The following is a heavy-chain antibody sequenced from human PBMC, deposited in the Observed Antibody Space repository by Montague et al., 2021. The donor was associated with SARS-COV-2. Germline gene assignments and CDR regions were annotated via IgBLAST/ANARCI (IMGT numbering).Heavy chain of an antibody. D-gene: IGHD2-15*01. J-gene: IGHJ4*02. CDR2: IFYTGST. V-gene: IGHV4-59*01. CDR3: ARAQNICFIANCVNYFDL. CDR1: GGSTSNYY. Sequence: SETLSLTCSVSGGSTSNYYWTWIRQSPGKGLQWIGYIFYTGSTKFNPCLKSRVSMSLDTSKNHFSLRLSAVTAADTARYYCARAQNICFIANCVNYFDLWGLGALVTVSS.